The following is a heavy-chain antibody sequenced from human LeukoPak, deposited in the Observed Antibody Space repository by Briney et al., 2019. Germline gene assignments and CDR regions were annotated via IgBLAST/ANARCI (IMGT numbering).Heavy chain of an antibody. CDR2: ISGSGGST. D-gene: IGHD3-22*01. Sequence: QSGGSLRLSCAASGFTFSSYAMSWVRQAPGKGLEWVSAISGSGGSTYYADSVKGRFTISRDNSKNTLYLQMNSLRAEDTAVYYCAKDKFLYYYESSLDYWGQGTLVTVSS. CDR1: GFTFSSYA. CDR3: AKDKFLYYYESSLDY. V-gene: IGHV3-23*01. J-gene: IGHJ4*02.